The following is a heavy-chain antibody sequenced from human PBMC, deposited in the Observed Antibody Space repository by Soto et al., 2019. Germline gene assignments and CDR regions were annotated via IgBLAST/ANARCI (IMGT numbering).Heavy chain of an antibody. CDR1: GFSLSTSGAG. V-gene: IGHV2-5*01. CDR2: ISWKDEK. D-gene: IGHD1-26*01. J-gene: IGHJ4*02. CDR3: AHRYGGNYYRWYFDF. Sequence: QITLKESGPTLVKPTQALTVTCTFSGFSLSTSGAGVGWIRQSPGKAPEWLALISWKDEKRYNPGLKSRLTITMDTSKHQVVLTMTDLDPVDTATSFCAHRYGGNYYRWYFDFWGQGTLVTVSS.